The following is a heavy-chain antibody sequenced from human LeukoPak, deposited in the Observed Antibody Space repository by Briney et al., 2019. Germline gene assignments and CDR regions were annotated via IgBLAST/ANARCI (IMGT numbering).Heavy chain of an antibody. Sequence: SETLSLTCAVYGGSFSGYYWSWIRQPPGKGLEWIGEINHSGSTNYNPSLKSRVTISVDTSKNQFSLKLSSVTAADTAVYYCARRLNYYDSSGYYYVNWFDPWGQGTLVTVSS. CDR1: GGSFSGYY. V-gene: IGHV4-34*01. J-gene: IGHJ5*02. D-gene: IGHD3-22*01. CDR3: ARRLNYYDSSGYYYVNWFDP. CDR2: INHSGST.